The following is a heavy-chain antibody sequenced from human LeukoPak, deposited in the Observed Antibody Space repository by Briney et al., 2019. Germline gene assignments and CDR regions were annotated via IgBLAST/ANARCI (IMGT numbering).Heavy chain of an antibody. CDR1: GGSISSSSYY. J-gene: IGHJ4*02. Sequence: PSETLSLTCTVSGGSISSSSYYWGWIRQPPGKGLEWIGSIYYSGSTYYNPSLKSRVTISVDTSKNQFSLKLSSVTAADTAVYYCARGSGWLYHFDYWGQGTLVAVSS. CDR2: IYYSGST. CDR3: ARGSGWLYHFDY. D-gene: IGHD6-19*01. V-gene: IGHV4-39*07.